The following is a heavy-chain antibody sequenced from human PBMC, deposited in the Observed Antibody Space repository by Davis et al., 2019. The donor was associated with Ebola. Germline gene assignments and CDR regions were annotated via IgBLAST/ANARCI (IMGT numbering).Heavy chain of an antibody. J-gene: IGHJ4*02. CDR2: IWYDGSNK. V-gene: IGHV3-33*03. CDR1: GFTFSSYG. Sequence: GESLKISCAASGFTFSSYGMHWVRQAPGKGLEWVAVIWYDGSNKYYADSVKGRFTISRDNAKNSLYLQMDGLRVEDTAVYYCASGLDYWGQGSLVTVSS. D-gene: IGHD5-12*01. CDR3: ASGLDY.